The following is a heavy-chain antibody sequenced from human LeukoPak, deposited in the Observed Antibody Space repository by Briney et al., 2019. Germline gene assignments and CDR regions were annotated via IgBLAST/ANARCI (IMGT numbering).Heavy chain of an antibody. D-gene: IGHD1-7*01. V-gene: IGHV3-23*01. CDR2: ISGSGGST. J-gene: IGHJ4*02. CDR1: GFTFSSYA. CDR3: AKKKRELQGFDY. Sequence: GGSLRLSCAASGFTFSSYAMSWVRQAPGKGLEWVSAISGSGGSTYYADSVKGRFTISRDNSKNTLYLQMSSLRAEDTAVYYCAKKKRELQGFDYWGQGTLVTVSS.